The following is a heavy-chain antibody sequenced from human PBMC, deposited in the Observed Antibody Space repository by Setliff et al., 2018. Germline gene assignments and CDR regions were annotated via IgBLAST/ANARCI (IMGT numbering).Heavy chain of an antibody. D-gene: IGHD5-12*01. J-gene: IGHJ4*02. CDR1: GFNFDEFA. CDR3: TKDRSDSGYAGFDY. V-gene: IGHV3-43D*04. CDR2: ISWDGSST. Sequence: GGSLRLSCVGSGFNFDEFAMHWVRQAPGKGLEWVSFISWDGSSTSYADSVTGRFTIYRDNSKVSLFLEMNSLTTEDTALYYCTKDRSDSGYAGFDYWAQGSQVTVSS.